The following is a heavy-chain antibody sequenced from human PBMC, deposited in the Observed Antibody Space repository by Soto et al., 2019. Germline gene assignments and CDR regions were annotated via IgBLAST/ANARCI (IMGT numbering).Heavy chain of an antibody. D-gene: IGHD3-9*01. CDR1: GFTFSSYG. CDR2: ISYDGSNK. V-gene: IGHV3-30*18. J-gene: IGHJ6*03. Sequence: QVQLVESGGGVVQPGRSLRLSCAASGFTFSSYGMHWVRQAPGKGLEWVAVISYDGSNKYYADSVKGRFTISRDNSKNTLYLQMNSLRAEDTDVYYCAKDGDTVSYFAYYYMDVWGKGTTVTVSS. CDR3: AKDGDTVSYFAYYYMDV.